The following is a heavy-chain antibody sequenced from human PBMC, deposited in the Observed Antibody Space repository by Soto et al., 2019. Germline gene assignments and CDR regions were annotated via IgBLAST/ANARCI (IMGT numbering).Heavy chain of an antibody. D-gene: IGHD2-2*01. CDR2: INPSGGST. V-gene: IGHV1-46*03. Sequence: ASLKVSCKASGYTFTIYYMHWVRQAPGQGLEWMGIINPSGGSTSYAQKFQGRVTMTRDTSTSTVYMELSSLRSEDTAVYYCARGEASTWWFDPWGQGTLVTVSS. CDR1: GYTFTIYY. CDR3: ARGEASTWWFDP. J-gene: IGHJ5*02.